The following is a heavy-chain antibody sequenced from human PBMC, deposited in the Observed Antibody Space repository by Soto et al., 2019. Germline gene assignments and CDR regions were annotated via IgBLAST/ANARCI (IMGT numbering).Heavy chain of an antibody. CDR2: IYYSGST. V-gene: IGHV4-31*03. CDR1: GGSISSGGYY. D-gene: IGHD4-4*01. CDR3: ASSFPHDDSNYFDY. J-gene: IGHJ4*02. Sequence: SETLSLTCTVSGGSISSGGYYWSWIRQHPGKGLEWIGYIYYSGSTYYNPSLKSRVTISVDTSKNQFSLNLSSVTAADTAVYYCASSFPHDDSNYFDYWGQGTLVTVAS.